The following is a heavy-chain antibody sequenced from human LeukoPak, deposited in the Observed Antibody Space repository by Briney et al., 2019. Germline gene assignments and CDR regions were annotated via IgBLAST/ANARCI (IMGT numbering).Heavy chain of an antibody. Sequence: NTSETLSLTCTVSGGSISSGSYHWSWIRQPAGKGLEWIGRIYTSGSTNYNPSLKSRVTISVDTSKNQFSLKLSSVTAADTAVYYCARDRVGIAARPGDYYYYYYMDVWGKGTTVTVSS. CDR2: IYTSGST. D-gene: IGHD6-6*01. V-gene: IGHV4-61*02. CDR3: ARDRVGIAARPGDYYYYYYMDV. CDR1: GGSISSGSYH. J-gene: IGHJ6*03.